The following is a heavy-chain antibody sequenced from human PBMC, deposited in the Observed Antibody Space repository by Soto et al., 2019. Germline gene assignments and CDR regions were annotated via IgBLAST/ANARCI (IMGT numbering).Heavy chain of an antibody. CDR2: FDPEDGET. CDR1: GYTLTELS. D-gene: IGHD3-9*01. CDR3: ATARLDYRYFDWLQQKQPPFDY. J-gene: IGHJ4*02. Sequence: ASVKVSCKVSGYTLTELSMHWVRQAPGKGLEWMGGFDPEDGETIYAQKFQGRVTMTEDTSTDTAYMELSSLRSEDTAVYYCATARLDYRYFDWLQQKQPPFDYWGQGTLVTVSS. V-gene: IGHV1-24*01.